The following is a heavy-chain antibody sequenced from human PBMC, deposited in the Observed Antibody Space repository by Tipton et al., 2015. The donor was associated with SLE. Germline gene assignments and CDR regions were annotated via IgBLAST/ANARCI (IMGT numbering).Heavy chain of an antibody. CDR2: VNHSGTT. Sequence: TLSLTCAVYGGSFSDYYWSWIRQPPGKGLECLGEVNHSGTTNYNPSLKSRVTISVDTSKNQFSLQLSSVTAADTAVYYCAREVSISMKWFYGMDVWGQGTTVTVSS. J-gene: IGHJ6*02. CDR3: AREVSISMKWFYGMDV. D-gene: IGHD3-22*01. V-gene: IGHV4-34*01. CDR1: GGSFSDYY.